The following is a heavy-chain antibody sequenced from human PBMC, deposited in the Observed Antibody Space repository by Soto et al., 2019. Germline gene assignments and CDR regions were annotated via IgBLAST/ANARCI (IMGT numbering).Heavy chain of an antibody. J-gene: IGHJ4*02. D-gene: IGHD4-17*01. V-gene: IGHV4-39*01. CDR1: GGSVTNSSYY. Sequence: PSETLSLTCTVSGGSVTNSSYYWGWIRQSPGKGLEWIGSVYYRGRSYSKSSVKSRVTISVDTSKNQFSLNFNSVTASDTALYYCVSQRTTVLTQASFDYWGQGTQVTVSS. CDR2: VYYRGRS. CDR3: VSQRTTVLTQASFDY.